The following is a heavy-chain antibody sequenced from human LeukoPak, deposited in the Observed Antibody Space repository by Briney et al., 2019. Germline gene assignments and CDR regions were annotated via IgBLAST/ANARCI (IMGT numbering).Heavy chain of an antibody. CDR1: GFTFSSYA. CDR3: AKDRWLQSPTPLDY. Sequence: PGGSLRLSCAASGFTFSSYAMSWVRQAPGKGLEWVSAISGSGGSTYYADSVKVRFTNSRDNSKNTLYLQMNSLRAEDTAVYYCAKDRWLQSPTPLDYWGQGTLVTVSS. J-gene: IGHJ4*02. V-gene: IGHV3-23*01. D-gene: IGHD5-24*01. CDR2: ISGSGGST.